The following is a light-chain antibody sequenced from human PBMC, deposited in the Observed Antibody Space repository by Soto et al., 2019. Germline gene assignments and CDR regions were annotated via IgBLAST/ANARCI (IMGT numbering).Light chain of an antibody. CDR1: QTISSW. CDR3: QQYSYYAT. V-gene: IGKV1-5*03. CDR2: KAS. Sequence: DIQMTQSPSTLSASVGDRVTITCRASQTISSWLAWYQQKPGKAPKLLIYKASTLESGVPSRFSGSEAGTDFTHTVTSPQPEHFAPSYRQQYSYYATLGQRTKVQIK. J-gene: IGKJ1*01.